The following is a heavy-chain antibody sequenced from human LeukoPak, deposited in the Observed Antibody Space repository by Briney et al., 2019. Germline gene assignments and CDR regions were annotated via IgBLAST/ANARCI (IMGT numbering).Heavy chain of an antibody. V-gene: IGHV3-21*01. CDR1: GFTFSSYS. D-gene: IGHD1/OR15-1a*01. Sequence: PGGSLTLSCAASGFTFSSYSMIWARRAPATGQEGVSSISSSSSSIYYADSLKGRFTIPRDNAKNSLYLQMNSLRVEATAVYYCARGTPVYYMDVSGKGTTVTVSS. J-gene: IGHJ6*03. CDR3: ARGTPVYYMDV. CDR2: ISSSSSSI.